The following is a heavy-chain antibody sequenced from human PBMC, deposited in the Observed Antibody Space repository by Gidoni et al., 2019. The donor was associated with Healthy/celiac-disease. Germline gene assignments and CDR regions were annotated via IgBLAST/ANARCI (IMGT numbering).Heavy chain of an antibody. V-gene: IGHV4-34*01. J-gene: IGHJ4*02. CDR1: GVSFSGYY. CDR3: ARGGGKDAAAGYFDY. CDR2: INHSGST. Sequence: QVQLQHCGAGLLKPSETLSPTCAVYGVSFSGYYWSWIRQPPGKGLEWIGGINHSGSTNYNPSLKSRVTISVDTSKNQFSLKLSSVTAADTAVYYCARGGGKDAAAGYFDYWGQGTLVTVSS. D-gene: IGHD6-13*01.